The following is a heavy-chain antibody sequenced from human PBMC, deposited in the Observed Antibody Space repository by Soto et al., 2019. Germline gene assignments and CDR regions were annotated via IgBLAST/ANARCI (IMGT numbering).Heavy chain of an antibody. V-gene: IGHV1-69*13. CDR2: IIPIFGTA. CDR3: ARDASSSDHYHYCIDV. CDR1: GGTFSSYA. J-gene: IGHJ6*02. Sequence: RASVKVSCKASGGTFSSYAISWVRQAPGQGLEWMGGIIPIFGTANYAQRFQGRVTITADESTSTAYMELSSLRSEDTAVYYCARDASSSDHYHYCIDVWDQGTTVTVSS. D-gene: IGHD6-6*01.